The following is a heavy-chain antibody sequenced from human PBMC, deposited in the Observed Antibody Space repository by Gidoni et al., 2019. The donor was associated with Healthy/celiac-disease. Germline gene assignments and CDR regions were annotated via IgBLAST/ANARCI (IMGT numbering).Heavy chain of an antibody. CDR2: ISAYNGNT. Sequence: QVQLVQSGAEVKKPGASVKVSCKASGYTFTSYGISWVRQAPGQGLEWMGWISAYNGNTNYAQKLQGRVTMTTDTSTSTAYMELRSLRSDDTAVYYCARLNVLRFLEWSSYGMDVWGQGTTVTVSS. CDR3: ARLNVLRFLEWSSYGMDV. D-gene: IGHD3-3*01. V-gene: IGHV1-18*04. J-gene: IGHJ6*02. CDR1: GYTFTSYG.